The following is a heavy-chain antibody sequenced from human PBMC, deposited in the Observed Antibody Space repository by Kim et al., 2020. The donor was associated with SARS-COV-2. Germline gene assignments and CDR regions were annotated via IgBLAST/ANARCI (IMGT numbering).Heavy chain of an antibody. J-gene: IGHJ6*02. D-gene: IGHD3-10*01. CDR2: ISAYNGNT. CDR3: ARDGLLVRGVINDYYYYGMDV. CDR1: GYTFTSYG. Sequence: ASVKVSCKASGYTFTSYGISWVRQAPGQGLEWMGWISAYNGNTNYAQKLQGRVTMTTDTSTSTAYMELRSLRSDDTAVYYCARDGLLVRGVINDYYYYGMDVWGRGTTVTVSS. V-gene: IGHV1-18*01.